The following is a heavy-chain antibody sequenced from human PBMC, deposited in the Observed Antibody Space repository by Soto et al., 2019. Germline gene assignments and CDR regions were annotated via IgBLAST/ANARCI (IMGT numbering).Heavy chain of an antibody. CDR3: VRAERWFDP. J-gene: IGHJ5*02. CDR1: GGSISSYY. Sequence: SETLSLTCTVSGGSISSYYWSWIRQPAWKGLEWIWRIYTSGSANYNPSLKIRGTMSVYTSRTQVSLKLSSVTAADAAMDYCVRAERWFDPWGQGTLVTVSS. V-gene: IGHV4-4*07. CDR2: IYTSGSA.